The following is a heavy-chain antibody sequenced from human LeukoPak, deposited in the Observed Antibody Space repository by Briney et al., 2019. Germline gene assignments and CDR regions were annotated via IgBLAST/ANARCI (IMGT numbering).Heavy chain of an antibody. D-gene: IGHD3-10*01. V-gene: IGHV4-61*08. CDR2: IFYGGGT. Sequence: PSETLSLTCTVFGDSLSSDDYYWTWIRQPPGKGLEWMGYIFYGGGTNYSPSLKSRVIISVDTAKNQFSLRLTSVTAADTAVYYCVRARITVSRGVIDRFDPWGQGTLVTVSS. J-gene: IGHJ5*02. CDR1: GDSLSSDDYY. CDR3: VRARITVSRGVIDRFDP.